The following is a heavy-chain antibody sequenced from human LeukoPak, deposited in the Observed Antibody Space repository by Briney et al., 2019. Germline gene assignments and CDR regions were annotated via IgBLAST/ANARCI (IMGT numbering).Heavy chain of an antibody. V-gene: IGHV4-34*01. Sequence: SETLSLTCAVYGGSFGGYYWSWIRQPPGKGLEWIGEINHSGSTNYNPSLKSRVTISVDTSKNQFSLKLSSVTAADTAVYYCARGGAIPLYYYYYYMDVWGKGTTVTVSS. CDR1: GGSFGGYY. J-gene: IGHJ6*03. D-gene: IGHD2-2*02. CDR2: INHSGST. CDR3: ARGGAIPLYYYYYYMDV.